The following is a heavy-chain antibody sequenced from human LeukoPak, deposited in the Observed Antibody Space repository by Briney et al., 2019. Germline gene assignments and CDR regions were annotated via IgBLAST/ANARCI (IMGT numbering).Heavy chain of an antibody. CDR1: GSTFDDYA. J-gene: IGHJ4*02. CDR2: ISWNSGSI. V-gene: IGHV3-9*01. Sequence: GRSLRLSCAASGSTFDDYAMHWVRQAPGKGLEWVSGISWNSGSIGYADSVKGRFTISRDNAKNSLYLQMNSLRAEDTALYYCAKTAGPGDYYDSSGSYYFDYWGQGTLVTVSS. CDR3: AKTAGPGDYYDSSGSYYFDY. D-gene: IGHD3-22*01.